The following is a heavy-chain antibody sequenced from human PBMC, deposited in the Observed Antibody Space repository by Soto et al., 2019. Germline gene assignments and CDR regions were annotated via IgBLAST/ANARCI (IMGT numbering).Heavy chain of an antibody. CDR2: ISWDGGST. D-gene: IGHD3-3*01. Sequence: GGSLRLSCAASGFTFXDYTMHWVRQAPGKGLEWVSLISWDGGSTYYADSVKGRFTISRDNSKNSLYLQMNSLRTEDTALYYCAKGEIFGVVTISYYYYGMDVWGQGTTVTVSS. J-gene: IGHJ6*01. CDR1: GFTFXDYT. CDR3: AKGEIFGVVTISYYYYGMDV. V-gene: IGHV3-43*01.